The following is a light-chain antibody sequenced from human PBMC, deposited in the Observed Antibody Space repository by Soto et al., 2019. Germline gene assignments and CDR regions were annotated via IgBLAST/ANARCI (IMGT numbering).Light chain of an antibody. Sequence: QSALTQPASVSASPGQSITISCTGTSSDVGGYKYVSWYQQYPGKAPKLMMYEVSNRPSGISNRFSGSKSGNMASLTITGLRAEDEGYYYCTSYTSSSTPYVFGTGTKLTVL. CDR1: SSDVGGYKY. V-gene: IGLV2-14*01. CDR3: TSYTSSSTPYV. CDR2: EVS. J-gene: IGLJ1*01.